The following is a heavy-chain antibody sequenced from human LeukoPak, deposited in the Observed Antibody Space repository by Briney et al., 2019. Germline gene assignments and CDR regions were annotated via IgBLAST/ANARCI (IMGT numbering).Heavy chain of an antibody. CDR3: ARGIPFDY. J-gene: IGHJ4*02. CDR1: GFTLSSYT. CDR2: ISSSSTYI. Sequence: GGSPRLSCAASGFTLSSYTMNWVRQAPGKGLEWVSSISSSSTYIYYADSLKGRFTISRDNAKNSLYLQMNGLRAEDTAVYYCARGIPFDYWGQGTLVTVSS. V-gene: IGHV3-21*01. D-gene: IGHD2-21*01.